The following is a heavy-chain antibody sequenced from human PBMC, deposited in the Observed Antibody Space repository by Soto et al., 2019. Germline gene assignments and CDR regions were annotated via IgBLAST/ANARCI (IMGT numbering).Heavy chain of an antibody. Sequence: QVQLVQSGAEVKKPGSSVKVSCKASGGTFSSYTISWVRQAPGQGLEWMGRIIPILGIANYAQKFPGRVTITADKSTITAYMELSSLRSEDTAVYYCASENDDYGDYRLDSGDYYYYYQDVWGKGTTVTFAS. CDR1: GGTFSSYT. CDR3: ASENDDYGDYRLDSGDYYYYYQDV. J-gene: IGHJ6*03. CDR2: IIPILGIA. V-gene: IGHV1-69*02. D-gene: IGHD4-17*01.